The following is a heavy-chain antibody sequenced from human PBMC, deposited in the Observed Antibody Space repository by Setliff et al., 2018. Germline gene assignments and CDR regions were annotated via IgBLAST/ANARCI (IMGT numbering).Heavy chain of an antibody. CDR3: ARTDDYYNFYAY. Sequence: PSETLSLTCTVSGASISSSSYYWAWIRQPPGRGLELIGSIFYGGSIYYNPSLKSRVTISIAASKNQFSLKLDSVTAADTAVYYCARTDDYYNFYAYWGQGTLVTVSS. V-gene: IGHV4-39*07. J-gene: IGHJ4*02. CDR2: IFYGGSI. CDR1: GASISSSSYY. D-gene: IGHD3-3*01.